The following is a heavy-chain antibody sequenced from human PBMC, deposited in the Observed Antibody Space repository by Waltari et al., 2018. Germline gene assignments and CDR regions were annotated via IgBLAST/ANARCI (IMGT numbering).Heavy chain of an antibody. CDR2: ISSSGSTI. CDR1: GLTFSSYE. D-gene: IGHD6-19*01. CDR3: ASSPQWLLYYFDY. V-gene: IGHV3-48*03. J-gene: IGHJ4*02. Sequence: EVQLVESGGGLVQPGGSLRLSCAASGLTFSSYEMNWVRKAPGKGLEWVSYISSSGSTIYYADSVKGRFTISRDNAKNSLYLQMNSLRAEDTAVYYCASSPQWLLYYFDYWGQGTLVTVSS.